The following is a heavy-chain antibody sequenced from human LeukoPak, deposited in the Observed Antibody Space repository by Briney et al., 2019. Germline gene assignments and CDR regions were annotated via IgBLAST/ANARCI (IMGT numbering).Heavy chain of an antibody. D-gene: IGHD1-26*01. CDR3: ARDLWYSGSRAPPRAFDI. J-gene: IGHJ3*02. CDR1: GFIFSSYE. Sequence: GGSLRLSCEASGFIFSSYEMNWGRQAPGKGLERVSFISSSGRTMYYADSMKGRFTVSRDNAKNSVYLQMNSLRAEDTAVYYCARDLWYSGSRAPPRAFDIWGQGTMVTVSS. CDR2: ISSSGRTM. V-gene: IGHV3-48*03.